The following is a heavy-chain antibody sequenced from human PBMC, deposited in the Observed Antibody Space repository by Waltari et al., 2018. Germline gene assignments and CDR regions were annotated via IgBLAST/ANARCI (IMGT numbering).Heavy chain of an antibody. J-gene: IGHJ4*02. CDR3: ARHYFIAAASYFDY. D-gene: IGHD6-13*01. Sequence: QVQLQESGPGLVKPSETLSLTCAVSGYSISSGYYWGWIRQPPGKGLEWIGSIYHSGSTYDNPSLKSRVTISVDTSKNQFSLKLSSVTAADTAVYYCARHYFIAAASYFDYWGQGTLVTVSS. V-gene: IGHV4-38-2*01. CDR2: IYHSGST. CDR1: GYSISSGYY.